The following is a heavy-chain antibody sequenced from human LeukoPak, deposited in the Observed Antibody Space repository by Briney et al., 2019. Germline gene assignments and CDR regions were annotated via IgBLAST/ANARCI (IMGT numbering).Heavy chain of an antibody. J-gene: IGHJ4*02. V-gene: IGHV3-53*01. CDR1: GFTVSSSY. CDR3: AARIKNWNDGDY. Sequence: GGSLRLSCVASGFTVSSSYMSWVRQAPGKGLECVSVINSGGATNYADSVKGRFTISRDNSKNTLHLQMNSLRAEDTAVYYCAARIKNWNDGDYWGQGTLVTVSS. D-gene: IGHD1-1*01. CDR2: INSGGAT.